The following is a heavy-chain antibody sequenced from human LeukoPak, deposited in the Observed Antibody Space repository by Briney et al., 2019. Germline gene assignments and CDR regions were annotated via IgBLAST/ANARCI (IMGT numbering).Heavy chain of an antibody. J-gene: IGHJ5*02. D-gene: IGHD6-13*01. Sequence: PSETLSLTCAVYGVSFSGYYWSWIRQPPGKGLEWIGEINHSGSTNYNPSLKSRVTMSVDTSKNQFSLKLSSVTAADTAVYYCARDFEAASPWGQGTLVTVSS. CDR3: ARDFEAASP. CDR1: GVSFSGYY. V-gene: IGHV4-34*01. CDR2: INHSGST.